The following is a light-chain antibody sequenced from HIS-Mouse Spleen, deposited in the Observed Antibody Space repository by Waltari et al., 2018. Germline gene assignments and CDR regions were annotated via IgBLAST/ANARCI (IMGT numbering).Light chain of an antibody. CDR1: SSDLGGYNY. Sequence: QSALTQPRSVSGSPGQSVTISCTGTSSDLGGYNYFSWYQQHPGKAPKLMIYDVSKRPSGVPDRFSGSKSGNTASLTISGLQAEDEADYYCCSYAGSYTGVFGTGTKVTVL. CDR2: DVS. V-gene: IGLV2-11*01. CDR3: CSYAGSYTGV. J-gene: IGLJ1*01.